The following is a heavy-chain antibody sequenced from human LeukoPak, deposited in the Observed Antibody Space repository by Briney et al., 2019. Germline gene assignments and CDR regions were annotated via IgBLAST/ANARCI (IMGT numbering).Heavy chain of an antibody. CDR2: INPNSGTT. CDR1: GYTFTGYY. D-gene: IGHD6-13*01. Sequence: GASVTVSCKASGYTFTGYYMHWVRQAPGQGREWMGWINPNSGTTNYAQKFQGRVTMTRDTSISTAYMELSRQRSDDTAVYYCARVGWAAAGTDYWGQGTLVTVSS. J-gene: IGHJ4*02. CDR3: ARVGWAAAGTDY. V-gene: IGHV1-2*02.